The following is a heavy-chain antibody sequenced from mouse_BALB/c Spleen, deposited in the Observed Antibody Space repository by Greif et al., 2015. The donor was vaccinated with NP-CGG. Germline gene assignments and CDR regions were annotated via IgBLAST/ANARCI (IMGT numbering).Heavy chain of an antibody. CDR3: ARDSYYGSSYWYFDV. J-gene: IGHJ1*01. V-gene: IGHV3-6*02. CDR1: GYSITSGYY. Sequence: VQLKESGPGLVKPSQSLSLTCSVTGYSITSGYYWNWIRQFPGNKLEWMGYISYDGSNNYNPSLKNRISITRDTSKNQFFLKLNSVTTEDTATYYCARDSYYGSSYWYFDVWGAGTSVTVSS. CDR2: ISYDGSN. D-gene: IGHD1-1*01.